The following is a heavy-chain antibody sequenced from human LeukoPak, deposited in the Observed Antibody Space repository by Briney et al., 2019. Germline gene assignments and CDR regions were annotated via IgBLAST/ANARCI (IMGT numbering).Heavy chain of an antibody. D-gene: IGHD2-21*01. CDR2: ISSRSSTI. V-gene: IGHV3-48*02. CDR1: GLIFSSYS. J-gene: IGHJ4*02. Sequence: PGGSLRLSCAASGLIFSSYSMNWVRQAPGKWLEWVSCISSRSSTIYYSDSVNGLFTISRDNAKNSLYLRMNSLRDEDTAVYYCARDCVYWGQGTLVTVSS. CDR3: ARDCVY.